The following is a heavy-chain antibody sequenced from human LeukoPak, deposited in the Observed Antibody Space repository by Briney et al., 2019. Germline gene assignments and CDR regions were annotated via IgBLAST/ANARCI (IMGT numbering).Heavy chain of an antibody. CDR2: IKPDGREK. CDR3: ARDYYYGSGSYLK. D-gene: IGHD3-10*01. Sequence: PGGSLRLSCAASGFTFTNYWMSWVRQAPGKGLEWVANIKPDGREKYYVDSVKGRFTISRDNAKNSLYLQMNSLRAEDTAVYYCARDYYYGSGSYLKWGQGTLVTVSS. V-gene: IGHV3-7*01. CDR1: GFTFTNYW. J-gene: IGHJ4*02.